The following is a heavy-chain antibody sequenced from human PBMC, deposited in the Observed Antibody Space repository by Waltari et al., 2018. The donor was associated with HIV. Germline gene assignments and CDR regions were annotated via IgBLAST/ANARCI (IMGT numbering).Heavy chain of an antibody. CDR3: VRGGYDLLTVYRGFFDF. Sequence: QVQLQQSGPRLVRPSQTLSLTCVISGDSVSSNSAGWNWIRKSPSRGLEWLGRTYYRSKWYNDYAVSLKSRISINADTSNNQFSLRLTSVTPDDTAVYYCVRGGYDLLTVYRGFFDFWCQGILVTVSS. CDR1: GDSVSSNSAG. CDR2: TYYRSKWYN. D-gene: IGHD3-9*01. V-gene: IGHV6-1*01. J-gene: IGHJ4*02.